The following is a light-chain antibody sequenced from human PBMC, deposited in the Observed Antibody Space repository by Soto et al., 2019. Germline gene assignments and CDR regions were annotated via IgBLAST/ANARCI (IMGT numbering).Light chain of an antibody. V-gene: IGKV3-11*01. CDR1: QTVSSY. CDR3: KNRMNGPLT. CDR2: DAS. J-gene: IGKJ5*01. Sequence: EIVLTQSPATLSLSPGERATLSCRASQTVSSYLLWYQQKPGQAPRLLIYDASNRATGVPARFTGSGSETDFTRPVSRLEPKDFAVYYFKNRMNGPLTFGQGTRLEIK.